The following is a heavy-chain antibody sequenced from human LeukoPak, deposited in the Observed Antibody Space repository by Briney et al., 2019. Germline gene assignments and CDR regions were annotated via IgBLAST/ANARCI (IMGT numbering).Heavy chain of an antibody. CDR2: IIPILGIA. CDR3: ARDPFGEMATISWFDP. CDR1: GGTFSSYA. D-gene: IGHD5-24*01. Sequence: GASVKVSCKASGGTFSSYAISWVRQAPGQGLEWMGRIIPILGIANYAQKFQGRVTITADKSTSTAYMELSSLRSEDTAVYYCARDPFGEMATISWFDPWGQGTLVTVSS. V-gene: IGHV1-69*04. J-gene: IGHJ5*02.